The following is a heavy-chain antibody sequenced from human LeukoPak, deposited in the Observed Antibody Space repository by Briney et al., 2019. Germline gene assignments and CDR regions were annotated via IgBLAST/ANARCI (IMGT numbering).Heavy chain of an antibody. Sequence: SETLSLTCAVYGGSFSGYYWSWIRQPPGKGLEWIGEINHSGSTNYNPSLKSRVTISVDTSKNQFSLKLSSVTAADTAVYYCARGAGYCSGGSCYPRARLPDYWGQGTLVTVSS. CDR2: INHSGST. V-gene: IGHV4-34*01. D-gene: IGHD2-15*01. J-gene: IGHJ4*02. CDR3: ARGAGYCSGGSCYPRARLPDY. CDR1: GGSFSGYY.